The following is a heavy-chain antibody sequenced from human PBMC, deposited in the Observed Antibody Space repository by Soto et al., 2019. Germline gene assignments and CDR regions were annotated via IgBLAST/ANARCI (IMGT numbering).Heavy chain of an antibody. V-gene: IGHV4-39*01. CDR1: GGSISSSSYY. CDR2: IYYSGST. J-gene: IGHJ4*02. Sequence: PSETLSLTCTVSGGSISSSSYYWGWIRQPPGKGLEWIGSIYYSGSTYYNPSLKSRVTISVDTSKNQFSLKLSSVTAADTAVYYCARQYGYGVGSWDDDFDYWGQGTLVTVSS. D-gene: IGHD6-13*01. CDR3: ARQYGYGVGSWDDDFDY.